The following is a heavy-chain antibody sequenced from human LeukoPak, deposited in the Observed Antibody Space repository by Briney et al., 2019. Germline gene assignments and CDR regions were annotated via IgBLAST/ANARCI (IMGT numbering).Heavy chain of an antibody. V-gene: IGHV3-30*04. CDR2: ISYDGSNK. J-gene: IGHJ4*02. D-gene: IGHD6-13*01. CDR3: ARAQLPHSSSAAHDY. Sequence: GGSLRLSCAASGFTFSSYAMHWVRQAPGKGLEWVAVISYDGSNKYYADSVKGRFTISRDNSKNTLYLQMNSLRAEDTAVYYCARAQLPHSSSAAHDYWGQGTLVTVSS. CDR1: GFTFSSYA.